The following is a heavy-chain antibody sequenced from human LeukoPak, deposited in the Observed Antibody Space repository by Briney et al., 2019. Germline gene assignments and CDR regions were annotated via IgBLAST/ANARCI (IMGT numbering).Heavy chain of an antibody. Sequence: RAGGPLRLSCAASGFPFDDYAMHGVRQAPGKGVDWVSLISGDGCSTYFEDSVKGRFNISRGNSKNSLFLQLNSLSTDATALYLCAKDLAAGTQDCWGQGTLVTVSS. J-gene: IGHJ4*02. CDR1: GFPFDDYA. CDR3: AKDLAAGTQDC. V-gene: IGHV3-43*02. CDR2: ISGDGCST. D-gene: IGHD6-13*01.